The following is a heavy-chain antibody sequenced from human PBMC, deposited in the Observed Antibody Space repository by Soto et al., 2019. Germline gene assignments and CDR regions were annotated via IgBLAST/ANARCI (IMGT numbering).Heavy chain of an antibody. CDR3: ARSTSSDAFDI. D-gene: IGHD2-2*01. V-gene: IGHV3-53*01. CDR2: IYSGGST. CDR1: GFTVSSNY. J-gene: IGHJ3*02. Sequence: EVQLVESGGGLIQPGGSLRLSCAASGFTVSSNYMSWVRQAPGKGLEWVSVIYSGGSTYYADSVKGRFTISRDNSKNTLYLQRNSLRAEDTAVYYCARSTSSDAFDIWGQGTMVTVSS.